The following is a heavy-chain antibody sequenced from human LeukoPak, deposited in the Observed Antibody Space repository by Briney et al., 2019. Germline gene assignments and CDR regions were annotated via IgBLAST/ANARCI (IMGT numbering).Heavy chain of an antibody. CDR2: ISSSSSYI. V-gene: IGHV3-21*01. J-gene: IGHJ5*02. CDR3: ARDQYYYDSSGYYP. CDR1: GFTFSSFS. D-gene: IGHD3-22*01. Sequence: GGSLRLSCAASGFTFSSFSMNWVRQAPGKGLEWVSSISSSSSYIYYADSVKGRFTISRDNAKNSLYLQMNSLRAEDTAVYYCARDQYYYDSSGYYPWGQGTLVTVSS.